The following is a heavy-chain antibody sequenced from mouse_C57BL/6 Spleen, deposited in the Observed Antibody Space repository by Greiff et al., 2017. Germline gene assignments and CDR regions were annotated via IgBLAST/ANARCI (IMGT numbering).Heavy chain of an antibody. D-gene: IGHD2-2*01. Sequence: EVQGVESGGGLVQPKGSLKLSCAASGFSFNTYAMNWVRQAPGKGLEWVARIRSKSNNYATYYADSVKDRITISRDDSESMLYLQMNHLKTGGLAMYYCVRPHGYDGAWCAYWGQGTLVTVSA. V-gene: IGHV10-1*01. CDR2: IRSKSNNYAT. CDR3: VRPHGYDGAWCAY. J-gene: IGHJ3*01. CDR1: GFSFNTYA.